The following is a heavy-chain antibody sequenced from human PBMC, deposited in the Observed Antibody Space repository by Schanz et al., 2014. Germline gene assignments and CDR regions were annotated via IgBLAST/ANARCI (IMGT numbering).Heavy chain of an antibody. D-gene: IGHD3-3*01. CDR1: GFSFSRYG. CDR2: ISSVGISK. CDR3: ARDKGGYYPFDY. Sequence: IQLVESGGGVVQPGTSLRLSCTISGFSFSRYGMHWVRQAPGKGLEWVSYISSVGISKYYADPVKGRFTISRDSAKNSLYLQMNSLRAEDTAVYYCARDKGGYYPFDYWGQGTLVTVSS. J-gene: IGHJ4*02. V-gene: IGHV3-48*04.